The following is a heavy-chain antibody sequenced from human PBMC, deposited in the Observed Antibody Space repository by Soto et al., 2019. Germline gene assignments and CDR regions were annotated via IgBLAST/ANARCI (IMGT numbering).Heavy chain of an antibody. D-gene: IGHD4-17*01. CDR3: ARYGDYKKIFDY. J-gene: IGHJ4*02. V-gene: IGHV1-69*13. CDR2: IIPIFGTA. CDR1: GGTFSSYA. Sequence: GASVKVSCKASGGTFSSYAISWVRQAPGQGLEWMGGIIPIFGTANYAQKFQGRVTITADESTSTAYMELSSLRSEDTAVYYCARYGDYKKIFDYWGQGTLVTVSS.